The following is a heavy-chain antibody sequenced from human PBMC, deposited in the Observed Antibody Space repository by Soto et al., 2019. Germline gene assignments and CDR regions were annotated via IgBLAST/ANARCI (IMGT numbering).Heavy chain of an antibody. CDR2: IYYSGST. J-gene: IGHJ6*03. D-gene: IGHD2-15*01. CDR1: AGLLSPCRDY. Sequence: GSAGLLSPCRDYVCRLLQDKEKGLEWIGSIYYSGSTYYNPSLKSRVTISVDTSKNQFSLKLSSVTAADTAVYYCARVIRCSGGSCYSHYYYYMDVWGKGTTVT. V-gene: IGHV4-39*01. CDR3: ARVIRCSGGSCYSHYYYYMDV.